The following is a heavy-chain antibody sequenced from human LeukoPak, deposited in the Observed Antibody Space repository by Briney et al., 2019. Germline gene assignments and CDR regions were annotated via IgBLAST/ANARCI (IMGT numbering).Heavy chain of an antibody. CDR2: TYYRSKWYY. D-gene: IGHD6-25*01. CDR1: GDSVSSNSAT. Sequence: SQTLSLTCAISGDSVSSNSATWTWIRQSPSRGLEWLGRTYYRSKWYYDYEVSVQSRITINPDTSKNQLSLQLNSATPEDTAVYYCVREFSSAFDYWGQGTLVTVSS. V-gene: IGHV6-1*01. J-gene: IGHJ4*02. CDR3: VREFSSAFDY.